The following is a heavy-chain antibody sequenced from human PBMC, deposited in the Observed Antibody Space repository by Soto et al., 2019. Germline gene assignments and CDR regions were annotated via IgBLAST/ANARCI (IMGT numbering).Heavy chain of an antibody. J-gene: IGHJ2*01. CDR3: ARPLWRDDYNWGYFDL. Sequence: WGSLRLPWAAVGVTCSSYAGRWVRQAPGKGLEWVAVISYDGSNKYYTDSVKGRFTISRDNSKNTLYLQMNSLRAEDTAVYYCARPLWRDDYNWGYFDLWGRGTLVTVSS. CDR2: ISYDGSNK. CDR1: GVTCSSYA. V-gene: IGHV3-30-3*01. D-gene: IGHD4-4*01.